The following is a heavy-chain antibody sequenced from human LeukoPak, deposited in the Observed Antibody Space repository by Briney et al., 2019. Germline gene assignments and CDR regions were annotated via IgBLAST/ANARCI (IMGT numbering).Heavy chain of an antibody. Sequence: GGSLRLSCAASGFTFSSYAMSCVRQAPGKGLEWVSFIRYDVSYDYYADSVKARFTISRDNSKNILYLQMNSLRPDDTAVYYCAKDMGIYCISSSCHRGLADFWGQGTLVTVSS. J-gene: IGHJ4*02. CDR3: AKDMGIYCISSSCHRGLADF. CDR1: GFTFSSYA. V-gene: IGHV3-30*02. D-gene: IGHD2-2*02. CDR2: IRYDVSYD.